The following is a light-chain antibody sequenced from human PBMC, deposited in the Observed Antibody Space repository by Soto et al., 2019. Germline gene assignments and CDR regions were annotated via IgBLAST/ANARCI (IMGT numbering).Light chain of an antibody. Sequence: DIQMTQSPSSLSASVGDRVTITCRASDRISRHLNWYQQKPGKAPQLLIFAASRLQHGAPSRFRGGGSGTDVNLSISNLQPDDVAAYYCRQRYSALSITFGQGTRLEIK. V-gene: IGKV1-39*01. CDR1: DRISRH. CDR3: RQRYSALSIT. J-gene: IGKJ5*01. CDR2: AAS.